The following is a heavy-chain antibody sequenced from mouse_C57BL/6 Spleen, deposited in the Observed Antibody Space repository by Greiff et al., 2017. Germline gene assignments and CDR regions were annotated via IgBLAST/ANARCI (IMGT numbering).Heavy chain of an antibody. J-gene: IGHJ2*01. CDR3: ARSIIYFDD. V-gene: IGHV1-61*01. CDR1: GYTFTSYW. CDR2: IYPSDSET. Sequence: QVQLQQPGAELVRPGSSVKLSCKASGYTFTSYWMDWVKQRPGQGLEWIGNIYPSDSETHYNQKFKDKATLTVDKSSSTAYMQLSSLTSEDSAVYYCARSIIYFDDWGQGTTLTVSS.